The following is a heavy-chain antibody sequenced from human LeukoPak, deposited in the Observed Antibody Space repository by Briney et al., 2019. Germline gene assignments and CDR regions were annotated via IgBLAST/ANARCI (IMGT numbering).Heavy chain of an antibody. CDR1: GGSFNGYY. J-gene: IGHJ6*03. CDR3: ARLVVTAPQYHYYMDV. D-gene: IGHD2-21*02. CDR2: INHIGTT. V-gene: IGHV4-34*01. Sequence: SETLSLTCNVSGGSFNGYYWTWIRQPPGKGLEWIAEINHIGTTNNNPSLKSRVTVSTDTSKNQFFLRLTSVTAADTALYYCARLVVTAPQYHYYMDVWGEGTTVTVSS.